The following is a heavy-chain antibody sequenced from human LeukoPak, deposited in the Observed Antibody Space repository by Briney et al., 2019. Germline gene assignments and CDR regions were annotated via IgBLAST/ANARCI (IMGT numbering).Heavy chain of an antibody. CDR1: GYTFTGYY. J-gene: IGHJ6*03. V-gene: IGHV1-2*02. CDR2: INPNSGGT. CDR3: ARADHSYYYYMDV. Sequence: ASVKVSCKASGYTFTGYYMHWVRQAPGQGLEWMGWINPNSGGTNYAQKFRGRVTMTRDTSISTAYMELSRLRSDDTAVYYCARADHSYYYYMDVWGKGTTVTVSS.